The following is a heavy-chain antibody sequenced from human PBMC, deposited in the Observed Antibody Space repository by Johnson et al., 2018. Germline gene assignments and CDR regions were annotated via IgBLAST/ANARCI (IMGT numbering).Heavy chain of an antibody. CDR2: IFHRGDT. V-gene: IGHV4-31*03. J-gene: IGHJ6*02. Sequence: QVQLQESGPGLVKPSQTLSLTCTVSGGSIDSGGYYWSWIRQHPGTGLEWIGYIFHRGDTKYNLALQSRLTISIDTSKNQMSLNLRSVTAADTAVYYCARDYTDGFNSDYYHGMDVWGQGTTVIVSS. CDR1: GGSIDSGGYY. CDR3: ARDYTDGFNSDYYHGMDV. D-gene: IGHD5-24*01.